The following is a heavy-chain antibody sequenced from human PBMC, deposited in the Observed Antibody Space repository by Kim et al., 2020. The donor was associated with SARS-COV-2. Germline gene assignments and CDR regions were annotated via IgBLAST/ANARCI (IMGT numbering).Heavy chain of an antibody. CDR1: GYTFTGYY. J-gene: IGHJ6*02. CDR3: ARVRCSSTSCPTAGYYYYYYGMDV. Sequence: ASVKVSCKASGYTFTGYYMHWVRQAPGQGLEWMGRINPNSGGTNYAQKFQGRVTMTRDTYISTAYMELSRLRSDDTAVYYCARVRCSSTSCPTAGYYYYYYGMDVWGQGTTVTVSS. V-gene: IGHV1-2*06. D-gene: IGHD2-2*01. CDR2: INPNSGGT.